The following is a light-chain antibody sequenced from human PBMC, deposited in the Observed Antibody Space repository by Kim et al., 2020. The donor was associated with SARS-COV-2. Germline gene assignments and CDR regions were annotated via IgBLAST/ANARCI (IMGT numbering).Light chain of an antibody. CDR1: QDISNY. Sequence: SGSVGDKVTITCQASQDISNYLNWYQQKPGKAPNLLIYDASKLETGVPSRFSGSGSGTDFTLTIRSLQPEDIATYYCQQYDSLPTFGGGTKVESK. V-gene: IGKV1-33*01. J-gene: IGKJ4*01. CDR2: DAS. CDR3: QQYDSLPT.